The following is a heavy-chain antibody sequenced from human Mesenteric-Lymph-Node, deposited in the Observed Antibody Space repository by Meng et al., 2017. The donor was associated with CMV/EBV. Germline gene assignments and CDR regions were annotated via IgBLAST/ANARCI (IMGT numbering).Heavy chain of an antibody. V-gene: IGHV4-38-2*02. CDR1: DYSISSGNY. CDR3: ARTYWYSSGLSAIDC. Sequence: GSLRLSCTVSDYSISSGNYWGWIRQPPGKGLEWIGNIYHYGTTYYNPSLKSRVTISLDTSRNQFSLRLSSVTAADTAIYYCARTYWYSSGLSAIDCWGQGTLVTVSS. D-gene: IGHD6-19*01. J-gene: IGHJ4*02. CDR2: IYHYGTT.